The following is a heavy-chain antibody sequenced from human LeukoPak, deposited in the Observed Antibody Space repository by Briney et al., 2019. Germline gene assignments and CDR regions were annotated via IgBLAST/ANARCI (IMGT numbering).Heavy chain of an antibody. J-gene: IGHJ4*02. V-gene: IGHV3-30-3*01. Sequence: PGGSLRLSCAASGFTFSSYAMHWVRQAPGKGLGWVAVISYDGSNKYYADSVKGRFTISRDNSKNTLYLQMNSLRAEDTAVYYCARSTMVRGDYFDYWGQGTLVTVSS. CDR1: GFTFSSYA. CDR3: ARSTMVRGDYFDY. CDR2: ISYDGSNK. D-gene: IGHD3-10*01.